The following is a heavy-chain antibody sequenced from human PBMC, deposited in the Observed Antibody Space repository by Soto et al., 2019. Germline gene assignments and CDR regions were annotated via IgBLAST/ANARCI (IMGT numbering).Heavy chain of an antibody. D-gene: IGHD3-3*01. Sequence: EVQLVESGGGLVKPGGSLRLSCAASGFTFSNAWMNWVRQAPGKGLEWVGRIKSKTDGGTTDYAAPVKGRFTISRDDSKNTLYLQMNSLKTDDTAVYYCTTRYYDFWSGYHFDYWGQGTLVTVSS. J-gene: IGHJ4*02. V-gene: IGHV3-15*07. CDR3: TTRYYDFWSGYHFDY. CDR1: GFTFSNAW. CDR2: IKSKTDGGTT.